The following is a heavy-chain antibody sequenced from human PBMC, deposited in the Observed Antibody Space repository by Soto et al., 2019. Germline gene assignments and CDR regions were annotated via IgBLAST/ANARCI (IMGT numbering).Heavy chain of an antibody. CDR3: ARETTVTPL. CDR1: GFSVSNNY. D-gene: IGHD4-4*01. J-gene: IGHJ4*02. Sequence: PGGSLRLSCAASGFSVSNNYMSWVRQAPGKGLEWVSYISSSSSTIYYADSVKGRFTISRDNAKNSLYLQMNSLRAEDTAVYYCARETTVTPLWGQGTLVTVSS. V-gene: IGHV3-11*04. CDR2: ISSSSSTI.